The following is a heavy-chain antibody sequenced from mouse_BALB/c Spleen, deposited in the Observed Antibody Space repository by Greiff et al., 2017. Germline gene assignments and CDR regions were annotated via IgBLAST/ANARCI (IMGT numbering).Heavy chain of an antibody. J-gene: IGHJ4*01. Sequence: EVQLQQSGAELVKPGASVKLSCTASGFNIKDTYMHWVKQRPEQGLEWIGRIDPANGNTKYDPKFQGKATITADTSSNTAYLQLSSLTCEDTAVYYCARDYYGSRDYYAMDYWGQGTSVTVSS. CDR1: GFNIKDTY. V-gene: IGHV14-3*02. D-gene: IGHD1-1*01. CDR3: ARDYYGSRDYYAMDY. CDR2: IDPANGNT.